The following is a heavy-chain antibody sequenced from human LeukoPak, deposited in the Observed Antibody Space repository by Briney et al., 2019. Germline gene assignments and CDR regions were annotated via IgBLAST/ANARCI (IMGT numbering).Heavy chain of an antibody. CDR1: GHTFTSYG. CDR3: AIHSDYYDRSGYYYKWFDP. Sequence: GASVKVSCKASGHTFTSYGISWLRQAPGQGLEWMGWISPYNGDTYHAQKLQGRVTMTTDTYTSTAYMELRSLRSDDTAVYYCAIHSDYYDRSGYYYKWFDPWGQGTLVTVSS. CDR2: ISPYNGDT. J-gene: IGHJ5*02. V-gene: IGHV1-18*01. D-gene: IGHD3-22*01.